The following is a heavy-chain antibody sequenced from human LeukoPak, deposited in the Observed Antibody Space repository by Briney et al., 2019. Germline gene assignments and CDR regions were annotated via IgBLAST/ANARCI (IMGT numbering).Heavy chain of an antibody. D-gene: IGHD3-10*01. CDR3: AKEGYVLLWFGASRNYYMDV. V-gene: IGHV7-4-1*02. CDR2: INTNTGNP. J-gene: IGHJ6*03. Sequence: ASVKVSCKASEYTFTSYAMNWVRQAPGQGLEWMGWINTNTGNPTYAQGFTGRFVFSLDTSVSTAYLQMNSLRAEDTAVYYCAKEGYVLLWFGASRNYYMDVWGRGTTVTISS. CDR1: EYTFTSYA.